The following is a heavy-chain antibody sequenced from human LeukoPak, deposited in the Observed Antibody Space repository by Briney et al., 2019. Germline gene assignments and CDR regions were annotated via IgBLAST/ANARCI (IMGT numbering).Heavy chain of an antibody. CDR3: AKGLNGYGSGSYSHLDAFDI. V-gene: IGHV3-66*01. CDR2: IYSGGST. D-gene: IGHD3-10*01. CDR1: GFTVSSNY. Sequence: GGSLRLSCAASGFTVSSNYMSWVRQAPGKGLEWVSVIYSGGSTYYVDSVKGRFTISRDNSKNTLSLQMNSLRAEDTAVYYCAKGLNGYGSGSYSHLDAFDIWGQGTLVTVSS. J-gene: IGHJ3*02.